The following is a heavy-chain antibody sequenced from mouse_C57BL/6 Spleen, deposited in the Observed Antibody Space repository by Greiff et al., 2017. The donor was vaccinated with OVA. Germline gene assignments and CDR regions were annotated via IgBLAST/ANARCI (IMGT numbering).Heavy chain of an antibody. V-gene: IGHV1-81*01. Sequence: VHLVESGAELARPGASVKLSCKASGYTFTSYGISWVKQRTGQGLEWIGEIYPRSGNTYYNEKFKGKATLTADKSSSTAYMELRSLTSEDSAVYFCAREDNGSSYPWYFDVWGTGTTVTVSS. CDR3: AREDNGSSYPWYFDV. J-gene: IGHJ1*03. D-gene: IGHD1-1*01. CDR1: GYTFTSYG. CDR2: IYPRSGNT.